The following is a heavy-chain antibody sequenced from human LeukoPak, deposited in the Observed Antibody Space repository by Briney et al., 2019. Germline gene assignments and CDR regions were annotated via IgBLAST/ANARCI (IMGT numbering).Heavy chain of an antibody. V-gene: IGHV3-33*01. D-gene: IGHD3-22*01. CDR3: VRELPPVVQYYFDY. Sequence: SCKASGYTFTSYGISWVRQAPGKGLEWVAVIWYDGSNKYYADSVKGRFTISRDNSRNTLYLQMNSLRAEDTAVYYCVRELPPVVQYYFDYWGPGTLVTVSS. CDR2: IWYDGSNK. J-gene: IGHJ4*02. CDR1: GYTFTSYG.